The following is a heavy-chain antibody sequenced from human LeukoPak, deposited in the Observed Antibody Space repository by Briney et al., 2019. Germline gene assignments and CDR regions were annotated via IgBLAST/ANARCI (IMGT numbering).Heavy chain of an antibody. D-gene: IGHD5-18*01. CDR2: IYYSGST. CDR1: GGSISSHY. J-gene: IGHJ6*03. CDR3: ARDSYGDYYYYYMDV. Sequence: PSETLSLTCTVSGGSISSHYWSWIRQTPGKGLEWIGYIYYSGSTNYNPSLKSRVTISVDTSKNQFSLKLSSVTAADTAVYYCARDSYGDYYYYYMDVWGKGTTVTVSS. V-gene: IGHV4-59*11.